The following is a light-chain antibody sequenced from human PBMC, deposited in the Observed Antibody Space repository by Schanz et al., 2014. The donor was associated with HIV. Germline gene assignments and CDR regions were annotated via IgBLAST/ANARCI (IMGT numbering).Light chain of an antibody. J-gene: IGLJ2*01. V-gene: IGLV2-14*03. Sequence: QSALTQPASVSASPGQSITISCTGTSGDVGRYDYVSWYQQHPGQAPKLLIYDVTYRPSGISNRFSGSKSGYTASLTISGLQADDEADYYCSSYTTSSTLVFGGGTKLTVL. CDR1: SGDVGRYDY. CDR2: DVT. CDR3: SSYTTSSTLV.